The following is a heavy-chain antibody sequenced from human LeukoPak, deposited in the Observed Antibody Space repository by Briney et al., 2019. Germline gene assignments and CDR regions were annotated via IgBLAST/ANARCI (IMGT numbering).Heavy chain of an antibody. Sequence: SETLSLTCAVYVGSFSGYHWNWIRQPPGKGPEWIGEVNESGGTNINPSLRSRVILSVDTSKNQFSLKLSSVTAADTAVYYCARGPQYSSSWYYFDYWGQGTLVTVSS. CDR2: VNESGGT. CDR3: ARGPQYSSSWYYFDY. V-gene: IGHV4-34*01. J-gene: IGHJ4*02. D-gene: IGHD6-13*01. CDR1: VGSFSGYH.